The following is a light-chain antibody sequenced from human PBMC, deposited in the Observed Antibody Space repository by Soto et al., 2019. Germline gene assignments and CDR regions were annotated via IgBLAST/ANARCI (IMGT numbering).Light chain of an antibody. J-gene: IGLJ3*02. Sequence: QSALTQAASVSGSPGQSITISCTGTSSDVGSYNYVSWYQQHPGKVPKLMIYEVSNRPSGVSNRFTGSKSGNTASLTISGLQAEDEADYYCSSYTTRSTVVFGGGTKLTV. CDR2: EVS. V-gene: IGLV2-14*01. CDR3: SSYTTRSTVV. CDR1: SSDVGSYNY.